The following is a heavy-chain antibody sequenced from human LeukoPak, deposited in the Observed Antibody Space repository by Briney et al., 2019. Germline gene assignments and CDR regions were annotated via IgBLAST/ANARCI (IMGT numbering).Heavy chain of an antibody. CDR1: GFTFSSYS. CDR2: ISSSSSYI. CDR3: AREAAGPRWGGNYYGMDV. V-gene: IGHV3-21*01. D-gene: IGHD2-15*01. J-gene: IGHJ6*02. Sequence: PGGSLRLSCAASGFTFSSYSMNWVRQAPGKGLEWVSSISSSSSYIYYADSVKGRFTISRDNAKNSLYLQMNSLRAEDTAVYYCAREAAGPRWGGNYYGMDVWGQGTTVTVSS.